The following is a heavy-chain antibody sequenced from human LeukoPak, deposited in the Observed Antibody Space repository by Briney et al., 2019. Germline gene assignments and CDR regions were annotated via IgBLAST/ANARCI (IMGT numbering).Heavy chain of an antibody. D-gene: IGHD2-15*01. Sequence: GGSLRLSCAASGFTFGSYAMYWVRQAPGEGREWVSGIFGSGGSAHYADSVKGRFTISRDNSKNTVYLQMDSLRVEDTVIYYCAKTTTGYSSGRYPAWPIDYWGQGTLVTVSS. CDR1: GFTFGSYA. CDR2: IFGSGGSA. CDR3: AKTTTGYSSGRYPAWPIDY. V-gene: IGHV3-23*01. J-gene: IGHJ4*02.